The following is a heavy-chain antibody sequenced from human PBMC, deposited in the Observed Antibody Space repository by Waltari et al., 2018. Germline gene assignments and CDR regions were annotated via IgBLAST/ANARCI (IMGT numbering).Heavy chain of an antibody. Sequence: EVLLVESGGGLVQPGGSLRLSCAASGFTFRNFWMTWGRQAPGKGLEWVANIKGDGSENHYLDSVRGRFTVSRDNARNSLYLQMNSLRADDTAVYYCASGGHVDYCGQGTLVTGSS. D-gene: IGHD3-16*01. CDR2: IKGDGSEN. CDR3: ASGGHVDY. CDR1: GFTFRNFW. V-gene: IGHV3-7*03. J-gene: IGHJ4*02.